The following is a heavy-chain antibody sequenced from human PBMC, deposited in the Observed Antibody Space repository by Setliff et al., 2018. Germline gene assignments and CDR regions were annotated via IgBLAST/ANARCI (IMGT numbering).Heavy chain of an antibody. CDR1: GGSITSGYF. CDR2: ISHSGNT. V-gene: IGHV4-34*01. CDR3: ARRDIVAQTSYDFWGMTDY. D-gene: IGHD5-12*01. Sequence: PSETLSLTCTVSGGSITSGYFWSWIRQTPEKGLEWIGEISHSGNTNYNPSFKSRVTMSLDTSKNQFSLKLSSVTAADTAVYYCARRDIVAQTSYDFWGMTDYWGQGTLVTVSS. J-gene: IGHJ4*02.